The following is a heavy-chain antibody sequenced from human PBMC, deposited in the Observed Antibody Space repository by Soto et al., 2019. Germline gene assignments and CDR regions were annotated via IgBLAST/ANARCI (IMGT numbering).Heavy chain of an antibody. CDR1: GVSVSSTSVA. CDR2: IYYRAKWYN. CDR3: ESISYSGRTPCFDY. V-gene: IGHV6-1*01. Sequence: SPTLSLTCAISGVSVSSTSVAWNSVRQSASRGLVWQGTIYYRAKWYNDYAVSVKSRIHLKAETSTNQFSLQLNAVSREDTSVNSSESISYSGRTPCFDYWGQGTLVTVSS. J-gene: IGHJ4*02. D-gene: IGHD5-12*01.